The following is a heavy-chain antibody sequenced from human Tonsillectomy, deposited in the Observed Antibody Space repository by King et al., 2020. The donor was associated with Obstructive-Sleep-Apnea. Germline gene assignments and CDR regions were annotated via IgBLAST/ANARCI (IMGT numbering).Heavy chain of an antibody. CDR1: GGSFSGYY. D-gene: IGHD5-18*01. CDR2: INHRGST. V-gene: IGHV4-34*01. J-gene: IGHJ4*02. CDR3: ARGGTDTAMVDFDY. Sequence: VQLQQWGAGLLKPSETLSLTCAVYGGSFSGYYWSWIRQPPGKGLAWLGEINHRGSTIYNPSPKSRVHLSVDTSKNHFPLKLSSVTAADTAVYYCARGGTDTAMVDFDYWGQGTLVTVSS.